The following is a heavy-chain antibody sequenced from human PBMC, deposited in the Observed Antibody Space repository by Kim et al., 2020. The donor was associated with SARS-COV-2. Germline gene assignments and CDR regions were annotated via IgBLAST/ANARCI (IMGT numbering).Heavy chain of an antibody. CDR1: GFSLSRNGVA. V-gene: IGHV2-5*02. Sequence: SGPTLVNPTQTLTLTCTFSGFSLSRNGVAVAWIRQPPGKALEWLALIYWDDDKRYSPSLKSRLTITKDTSKNQVVLTMTNLDPVDTATYYCAHRFSIAASDYYRDYWGQGALVTVSS. J-gene: IGHJ4*02. CDR3: AHRFSIAASDYYRDY. D-gene: IGHD6-13*01. CDR2: IYWDDDK.